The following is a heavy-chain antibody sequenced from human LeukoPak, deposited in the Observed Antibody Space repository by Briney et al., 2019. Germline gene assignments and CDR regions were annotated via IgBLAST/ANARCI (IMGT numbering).Heavy chain of an antibody. CDR2: IYSGGST. V-gene: IGHV3-53*05. J-gene: IGHJ3*02. Sequence: PGGSLRLSCAASGFTVSSNYMSWVRQAPGKGLEWASVIYSGGSTYYADSVKGRFTISRDNSKNTLYLQMNSLRAEDTAVYYCARDLRDFRGVISFDIWGQGTMVTVSS. D-gene: IGHD3-10*01. CDR3: ARDLRDFRGVISFDI. CDR1: GFTVSSNY.